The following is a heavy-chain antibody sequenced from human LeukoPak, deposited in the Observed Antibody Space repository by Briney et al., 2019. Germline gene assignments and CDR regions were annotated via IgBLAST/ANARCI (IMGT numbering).Heavy chain of an antibody. CDR2: IIPILGIA. J-gene: IGHJ5*02. Sequence: GASVKVSCKASGGTFSSYAISWVRQAPGQGLEWMGRIIPILGIANYAQKFQGRVTITADKSTSTAYMELSSLRSEDTAVYYCARVDTAMVKSWFDPWGQGTLVTVSS. CDR3: ARVDTAMVKSWFDP. D-gene: IGHD5-18*01. CDR1: GGTFSSYA. V-gene: IGHV1-69*04.